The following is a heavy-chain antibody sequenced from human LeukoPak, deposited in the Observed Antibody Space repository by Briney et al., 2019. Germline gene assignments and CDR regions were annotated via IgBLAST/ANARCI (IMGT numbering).Heavy chain of an antibody. J-gene: IGHJ4*02. Sequence: GGSLRLSCAASGFTFSSYAMSWVRQAPGKGLEWVSVIYNGGTTYYADSVKGRFTISRGNSRNTLYLQMNSLRAEDTAVYYCARGVRFGDFNYWGQGTLVTVSS. V-gene: IGHV3-53*01. D-gene: IGHD3-16*01. CDR1: GFTFSSYA. CDR2: IYNGGTT. CDR3: ARGVRFGDFNY.